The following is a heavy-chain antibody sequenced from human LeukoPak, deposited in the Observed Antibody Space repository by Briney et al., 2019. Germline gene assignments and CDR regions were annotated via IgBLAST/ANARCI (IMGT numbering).Heavy chain of an antibody. CDR1: GFTFSDYY. Sequence: PGGSLRLSCAASGFTFSDYYISWIRQAPGKGLEWVSYISSRGSTIYYADSVKGRFTISRDNAKNSLYLQMNSLRAEDTAVYYCARANYYGSGKKDLDYWGQGTLVTVSS. CDR2: ISSRGSTI. V-gene: IGHV3-11*01. D-gene: IGHD3-10*01. CDR3: ARANYYGSGKKDLDY. J-gene: IGHJ4*02.